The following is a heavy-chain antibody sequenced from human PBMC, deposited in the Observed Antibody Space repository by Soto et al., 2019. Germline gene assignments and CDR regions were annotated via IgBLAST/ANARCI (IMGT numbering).Heavy chain of an antibody. Sequence: QLQLQESGPGLVKPSETLSLTCTVSGGSISSSSYYWGWIRQPPGKGLEWIGSIYYSGSTYYNPSLTSRVTLSVDTSKNQFSLKLSSVTAADTAVYYCARHSPGRTPANYWGQGTLVTVSS. CDR2: IYYSGST. J-gene: IGHJ4*02. D-gene: IGHD6-25*01. CDR1: GGSISSSSYY. V-gene: IGHV4-39*01. CDR3: ARHSPGRTPANY.